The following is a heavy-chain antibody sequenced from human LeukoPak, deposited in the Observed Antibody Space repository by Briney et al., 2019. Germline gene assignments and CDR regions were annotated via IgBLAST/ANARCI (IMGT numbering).Heavy chain of an antibody. J-gene: IGHJ4*02. Sequence: PGGSLRLSCAASGVIFNTYSMNWVRQAPGKGLEWVSSISSTTSYIFYADSVKGRFTISRDNAKNSLYLQMTSLRAEDTAVYYCARPLSSGSPQGLPTSPHLDYWGQGTLVTVSS. D-gene: IGHD3-10*01. V-gene: IGHV3-21*01. CDR1: GVIFNTYS. CDR3: ARPLSSGSPQGLPTSPHLDY. CDR2: ISSTTSYI.